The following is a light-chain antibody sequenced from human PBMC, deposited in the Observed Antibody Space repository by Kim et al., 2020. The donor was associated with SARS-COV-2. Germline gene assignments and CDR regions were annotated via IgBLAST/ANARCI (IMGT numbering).Light chain of an antibody. CDR2: AAS. CDR1: QDISKY. V-gene: IGKV1-16*02. CDR3: QQTNNDPRT. Sequence: DIQMTQSPSSLSASVGDRVTITCRASQDISKYLDWFQQKPGKAPKLLIYAASSLQSGVPSKFTGSGSETDFTLTISSLQPEDFATYYCQQTNNDPRTFGQGTKVDIK. J-gene: IGKJ1*01.